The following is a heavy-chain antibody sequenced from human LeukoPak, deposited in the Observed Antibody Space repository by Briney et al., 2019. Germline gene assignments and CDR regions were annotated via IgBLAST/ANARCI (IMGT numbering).Heavy chain of an antibody. J-gene: IGHJ4*02. CDR1: GFTFSDYQ. CDR3: ARASPIIVVATRFDY. D-gene: IGHD3-22*01. CDR2: ITSSRTT. V-gene: IGHV3-11*01. Sequence: GGSLRLSCAASGFTFSDYQMTWIRQAPGKGLEGVSYITSSRTTYYADSVKGRFTISRDNAKNSLYLQMNILRAEDTAVYYCARASPIIVVATRFDYWGQRTLVTVSS.